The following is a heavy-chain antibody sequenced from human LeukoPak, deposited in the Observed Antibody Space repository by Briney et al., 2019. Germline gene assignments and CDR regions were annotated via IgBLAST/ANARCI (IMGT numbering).Heavy chain of an antibody. CDR1: GASFSSYY. Sequence: SETLSLTCSVSGASFSSYYWNWIRQPPGEGLECIGYIYYSGSTNYNPSLKSRVTISVDTSKNQFSLKLSSVTAADTAVYYCARDSSYGTFDYWGQGTLVTVSS. J-gene: IGHJ4*02. CDR2: IYYSGST. V-gene: IGHV4-59*01. CDR3: ARDSSYGTFDY. D-gene: IGHD3-10*01.